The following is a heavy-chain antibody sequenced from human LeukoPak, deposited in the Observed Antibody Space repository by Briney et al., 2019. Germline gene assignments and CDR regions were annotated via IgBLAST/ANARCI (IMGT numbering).Heavy chain of an antibody. CDR2: TNPNSGNT. CDR1: GYTFTSYD. J-gene: IGHJ4*02. V-gene: IGHV1-8*01. CDR3: ARVASSEGNDY. D-gene: IGHD6-6*01. Sequence: APVKVSCKASGYTFTSYDINWVRQATGQGLEWMGWTNPNSGNTGYAQKFQGRVTMTRNTSISTAYMELSSLRSEDTAVYYCARVASSEGNDYWGQGTLVTVSS.